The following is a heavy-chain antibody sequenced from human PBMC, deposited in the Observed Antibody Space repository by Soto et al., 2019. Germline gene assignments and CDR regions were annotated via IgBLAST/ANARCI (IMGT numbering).Heavy chain of an antibody. CDR3: AKSRYSSTWYGMDV. Sequence: TVGSLRLSCAASGFTFSSYAMNWVRQAPGKGLDWVSAVSGSGDSTYYGDSVKGRFTISRDNSKNTLYLQMNSLRAEDTAVYYCAKSRYSSTWYGMDVWGQGITVTVSS. J-gene: IGHJ6*02. D-gene: IGHD3-9*01. CDR2: VSGSGDST. CDR1: GFTFSSYA. V-gene: IGHV3-23*01.